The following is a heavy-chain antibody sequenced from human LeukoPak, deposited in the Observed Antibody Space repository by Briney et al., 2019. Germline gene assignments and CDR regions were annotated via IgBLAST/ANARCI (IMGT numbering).Heavy chain of an antibody. Sequence: GGSLGLSCAASGFTFSSYAMSWVRQAPGKGLEWVSAISGSGGSTYYADSVKGRFTISRDNSKNTLYLQMNSLRAEDTAVYYCAKRGYDYVWGGYRTEYYFDYWGQGTLVTVSS. CDR2: ISGSGGST. J-gene: IGHJ4*02. CDR3: AKRGYDYVWGGYRTEYYFDY. D-gene: IGHD3-16*02. V-gene: IGHV3-23*01. CDR1: GFTFSSYA.